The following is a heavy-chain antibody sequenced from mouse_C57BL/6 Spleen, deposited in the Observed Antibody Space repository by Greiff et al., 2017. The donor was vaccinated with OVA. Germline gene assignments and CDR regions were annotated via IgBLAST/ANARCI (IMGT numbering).Heavy chain of an antibody. Sequence: VKLMESGPELVKPGASVKISCKASGYAFSSSWMNWVKQRPGKGLEWIGRIYPGDGDTNYNGKFKGKATLTADKSSSTAYMQLSSLTSEDSAVYFCARWGQLRAWFAYWGQGTLVTVSA. CDR1: GYAFSSSW. V-gene: IGHV1-82*01. CDR2: IYPGDGDT. CDR3: ARWGQLRAWFAY. D-gene: IGHD3-2*02. J-gene: IGHJ3*01.